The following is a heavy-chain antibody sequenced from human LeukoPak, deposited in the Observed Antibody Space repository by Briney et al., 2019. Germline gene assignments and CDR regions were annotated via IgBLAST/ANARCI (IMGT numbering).Heavy chain of an antibody. V-gene: IGHV3-30-3*01. CDR2: IAYDGSNI. CDR3: ARDWDWGYSYRIDY. CDR1: GFTFSSYA. Sequence: GGSLRLSCAASGFTFSSYAMHWVRQAPGKGLEWVAIIAYDGSNIYYADSVKDRFTISRDNAKNSLYLQMNSLRAEDTAVYYCARDWDWGYSYRIDYWGQGTLVTVSS. J-gene: IGHJ4*02. D-gene: IGHD5-18*01.